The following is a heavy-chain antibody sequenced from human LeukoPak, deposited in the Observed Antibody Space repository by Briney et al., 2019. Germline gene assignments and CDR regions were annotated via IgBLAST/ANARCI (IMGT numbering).Heavy chain of an antibody. V-gene: IGHV1-2*02. CDR2: INPNSGGT. J-gene: IGHJ6*02. CDR1: GYTFTGYY. CDR3: ARDRSVVPAAMDYYYYGMDV. Sequence: ASVKVSCKASGYTFTGYYMHWVRQAPGQGLEWMGWINPNSGGTNYAQKFQGRVTMTRDTSISTAYMELSRLRSDDTAVYYCARDRSVVPAAMDYYYYGMDVWGQGTTVTVSS. D-gene: IGHD2-2*01.